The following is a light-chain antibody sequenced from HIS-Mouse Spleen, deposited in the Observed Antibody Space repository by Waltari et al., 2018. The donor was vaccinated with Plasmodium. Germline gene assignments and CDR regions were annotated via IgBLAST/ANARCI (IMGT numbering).Light chain of an antibody. Sequence: DIQTTQYPSTLSASVGDRVTITCRASQSISSLLARSQQKPGKAPKLLIYKASSLESGVPSRFSGSGSGTEFTLTISSLQPDDFATYYCKQYNSYSWTFGQGTKVEIK. V-gene: IGKV1-5*03. J-gene: IGKJ1*01. CDR2: KAS. CDR1: QSISSL. CDR3: KQYNSYSWT.